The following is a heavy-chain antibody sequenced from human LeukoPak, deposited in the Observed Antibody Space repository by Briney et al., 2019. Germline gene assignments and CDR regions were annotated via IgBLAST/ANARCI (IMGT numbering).Heavy chain of an antibody. V-gene: IGHV3-23*01. CDR2: ISGSGGST. CDR1: GFTFSTYW. CDR3: AKDGVVVTAILSVPEIDAFDI. J-gene: IGHJ3*02. D-gene: IGHD2-21*02. Sequence: TGGSLRLSCAASGFTFSTYWLSWVRQAPGKGLEWVSAISGSGGSTYYADSVKGRFTISRDNSKNTLYLQMNSLRAEDTAVYYCAKDGVVVTAILSVPEIDAFDIWGQGTMVTVSS.